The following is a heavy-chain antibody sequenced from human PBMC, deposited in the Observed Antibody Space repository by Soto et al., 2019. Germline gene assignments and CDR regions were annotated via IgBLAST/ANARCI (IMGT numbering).Heavy chain of an antibody. J-gene: IGHJ4*02. V-gene: IGHV4-31*03. D-gene: IGHD4-4*01. Sequence: SETLSLTCTVSGVSISSGGYYWGWIRQHPGKGLEWIGNIYHSGRTYYNPSLKSRVIMSVDTSKNHFSLNLNSVTAADTAVYYCARESEMTTTRGGFDYWGQGTLVTVSS. CDR3: ARESEMTTTRGGFDY. CDR2: IYHSGRT. CDR1: GVSISSGGYY.